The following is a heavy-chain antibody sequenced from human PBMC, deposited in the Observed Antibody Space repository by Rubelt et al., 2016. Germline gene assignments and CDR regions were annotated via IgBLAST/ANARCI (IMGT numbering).Heavy chain of an antibody. D-gene: IGHD5/OR15-5a*01. J-gene: IGHJ3*02. Sequence: QVQLVQSGAEVKKPGASVKVSCKASGYTFTSYGISWVRQAPGQGLEWMGWISSYNGNTNYAQKSQGRVSRATNTLSRTVYRVRRIVRADEKAVEYGAVYGRKAIDIWGQGTMVTVSS. CDR3: AVYGRKAIDI. CDR2: ISSYNGNT. CDR1: GYTFTSYG. V-gene: IGHV1-18*01.